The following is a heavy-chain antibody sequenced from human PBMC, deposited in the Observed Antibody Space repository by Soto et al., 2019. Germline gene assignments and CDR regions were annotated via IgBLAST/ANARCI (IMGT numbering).Heavy chain of an antibody. D-gene: IGHD4-17*01. J-gene: IGHJ6*02. Sequence: SETLSLTCAVSGYSISSGYYWGWIRQPPGKGLEWIGSIYHSGSTYYNPSLKSRVTISVDTSKNQFSLKLSSVTAADTAVYYCARDPSGYGDYGLYYYGMDVWGQGTTVTVSS. CDR3: ARDPSGYGDYGLYYYGMDV. CDR1: GYSISSGYY. CDR2: IYHSGST. V-gene: IGHV4-38-2*02.